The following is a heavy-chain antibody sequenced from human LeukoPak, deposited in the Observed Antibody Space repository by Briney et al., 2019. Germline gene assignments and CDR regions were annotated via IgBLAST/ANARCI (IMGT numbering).Heavy chain of an antibody. CDR3: SRFLYYYDSSGYYYFDY. CDR2: ISAYNGNT. V-gene: IGHV1-18*01. J-gene: IGHJ4*02. D-gene: IGHD3-22*01. CDR1: GYTFTSYD. Sequence: ASVKVSCKASGYTFTSYDINWVRQATGQGLEWMGWISAYNGNTNYAQKLQGRVTMTTDTSTSTAYMELRSLRSDDTAVYYCSRFLYYYDSSGYYYFDYWGQGTLVTVSS.